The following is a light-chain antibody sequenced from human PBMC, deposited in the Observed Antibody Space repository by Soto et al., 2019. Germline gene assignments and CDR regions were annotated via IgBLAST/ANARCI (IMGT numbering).Light chain of an antibody. Sequence: EVVLTQSPGTLSLSPGERATLSCRASESVSSSFLTWYQQKPGQAPRLLIYRTSNRVTGIPDRFSGSGSGTDFTLTISRLEPEDFAVYFCHHYGNSLWTFGQGTKVDIK. V-gene: IGKV3-20*01. J-gene: IGKJ1*01. CDR1: ESVSSSF. CDR3: HHYGNSLWT. CDR2: RTS.